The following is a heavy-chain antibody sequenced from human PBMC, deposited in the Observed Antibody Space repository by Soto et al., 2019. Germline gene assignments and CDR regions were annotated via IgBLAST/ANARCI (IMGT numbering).Heavy chain of an antibody. V-gene: IGHV3-23*01. CDR1: GFTFSSYA. CDR3: AKGEAVAGTEFDY. Sequence: GGSLRLSCAASGFTFSSYAMSWVRQAPGKGLEWVSTISSADSTYYADSVKGRFTISRDNSKNTLYLQMNSRRGEDTAVYYCAKGEAVAGTEFDYWGQGTLVTVSS. D-gene: IGHD6-13*01. J-gene: IGHJ4*02. CDR2: ISSADST.